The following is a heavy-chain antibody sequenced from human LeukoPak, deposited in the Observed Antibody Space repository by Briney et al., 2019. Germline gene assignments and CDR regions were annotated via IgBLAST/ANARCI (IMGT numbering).Heavy chain of an antibody. CDR1: GGTFSSYA. CDR3: ARGPDGFGEFMWFDP. CDR2: IIPIFGTA. V-gene: IGHV1-69*06. Sequence: ASVKVACKASGGTFSSYAISWVRQAPGQGLEWMGGIIPIFGTANSAQKFQGRVTITADKSTSTAYMELSSLRSEDTAVYYCARGPDGFGEFMWFDPWGQGTLVTVSS. D-gene: IGHD3-10*01. J-gene: IGHJ5*02.